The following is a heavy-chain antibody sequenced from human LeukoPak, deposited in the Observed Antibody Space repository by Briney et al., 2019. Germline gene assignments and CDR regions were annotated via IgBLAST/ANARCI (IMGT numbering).Heavy chain of an antibody. V-gene: IGHV3-7*01. Sequence: PGGSLTLSCEASGFTFSGNWMSWVRQAPGKGLEWVASINPDGSQKLYVDSVKGRFTISRDNTKGSLYLQMNSLGAEDTAMYYCARTRDLTLPHAFDIWGQGTMVTVSS. J-gene: IGHJ3*02. CDR1: GFTFSGNW. CDR3: ARTRDLTLPHAFDI. D-gene: IGHD2/OR15-2a*01. CDR2: INPDGSQK.